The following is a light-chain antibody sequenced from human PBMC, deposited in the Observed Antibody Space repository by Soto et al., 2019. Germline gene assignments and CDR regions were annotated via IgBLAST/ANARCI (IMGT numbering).Light chain of an antibody. CDR3: KQFDNLIT. Sequence: DIQMTQSPSSLSASVGDRVTITCQASQDISNYLNWYQQKPGKAPKLLIYDASNLETGVPSRFSGSGSGTDFTITISSLQPKDIATNYCKQFDNLITFGQGTRLEIK. J-gene: IGKJ5*01. CDR2: DAS. CDR1: QDISNY. V-gene: IGKV1-33*01.